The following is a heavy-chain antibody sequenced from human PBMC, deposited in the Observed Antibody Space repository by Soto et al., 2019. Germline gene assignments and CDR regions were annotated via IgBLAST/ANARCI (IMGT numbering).Heavy chain of an antibody. CDR1: GGSISSYY. J-gene: IGHJ5*02. D-gene: IGHD3-22*01. CDR2: IYYSGST. Sequence: SETLSLTCTVSGGSISSYYWSWIRQPPGKGLEWIGYIYYSGSTNYNPSLKSRVTISVDTSKNQFSLKLSSVTAADTAVYYCATASRKVVTDLAWLDPWGQGTLVTVSS. V-gene: IGHV4-59*01. CDR3: ATASRKVVTDLAWLDP.